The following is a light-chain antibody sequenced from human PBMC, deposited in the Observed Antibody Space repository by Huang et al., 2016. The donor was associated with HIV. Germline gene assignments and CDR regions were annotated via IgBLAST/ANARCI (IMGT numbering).Light chain of an antibody. Sequence: DIVMIQSPLSLPVTPGEPASIACRSSQSLLHTNAYHYLDWYLQKPGQSPQLLIYLGSSRAAGGPDRFSGGGSGTRFSLNISRVEAEDAGIYYCMEALKTPYTFGQGTKLEIK. J-gene: IGKJ2*01. CDR1: QSLLHTNAYHY. V-gene: IGKV2-28*01. CDR3: MEALKTPYT. CDR2: LGS.